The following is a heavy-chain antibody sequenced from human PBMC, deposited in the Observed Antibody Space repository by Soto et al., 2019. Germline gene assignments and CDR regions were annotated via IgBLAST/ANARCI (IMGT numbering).Heavy chain of an antibody. Sequence: ASVKVSCKAPGYTLTSYYMHWVRQAPGQGLEWMGIINPSGGSTNYAQKFQGRVTMTRDTSTSTVYMELSSLRSEDTAVYYCAITLEQQLPKHYYYYGMDVWG. D-gene: IGHD6-13*01. CDR3: AITLEQQLPKHYYYYGMDV. CDR2: INPSGGST. V-gene: IGHV1-46*03. J-gene: IGHJ6*02. CDR1: GYTLTSYY.